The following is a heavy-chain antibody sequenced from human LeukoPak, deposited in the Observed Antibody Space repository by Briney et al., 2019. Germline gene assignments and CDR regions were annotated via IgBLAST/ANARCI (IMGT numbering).Heavy chain of an antibody. CDR1: GYTFTSYY. J-gene: IGHJ4*02. CDR2: INPSGGST. D-gene: IGHD1-7*01. CDR3: ARPLSGELPDY. V-gene: IGHV1-46*01. Sequence: ASVKVSCKASGYTFTSYYMHWVRQAPGQGLEWMGIINPSGGSTSYAQKFRGRVTMTRDTSTSTVYMELSSLRSEDTAVYYCARPLSGELPDYWGQGTLVTVSS.